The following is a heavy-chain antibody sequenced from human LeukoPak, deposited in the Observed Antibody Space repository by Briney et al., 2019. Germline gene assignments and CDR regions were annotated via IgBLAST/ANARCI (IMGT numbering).Heavy chain of an antibody. CDR2: IYYSGST. J-gene: IGHJ4*02. CDR1: GGSISSYY. Sequence: SETLSLTCTVSGGSISSYYWSWIRQPPGKGLEWIGYIYYSGSTNYNPSLKSRVTISVDTSKNQFSLKLSSVTAADTAVYYCARGIFGVVPKTFDYWGQGTLVTVSP. CDR3: ARGIFGVVPKTFDY. V-gene: IGHV4-59*01. D-gene: IGHD3-3*01.